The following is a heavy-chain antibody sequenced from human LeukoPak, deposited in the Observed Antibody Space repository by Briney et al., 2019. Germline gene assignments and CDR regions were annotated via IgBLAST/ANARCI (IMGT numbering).Heavy chain of an antibody. CDR2: IYYSGST. J-gene: IGHJ5*02. CDR1: GGSVSSSDYY. CDR3: ATLGSPNWFDP. Sequence: SQTLSLTCTVSGGSVSSSDYYWSWIRQPPGKGLEWIGYIYYSGSTYYNPSLKSRVTISVDTSKNQFSLKLSSVTAADTAVYYCATLGSPNWFDPWGQGTLVTVSS. V-gene: IGHV4-30-4*01. D-gene: IGHD3-16*01.